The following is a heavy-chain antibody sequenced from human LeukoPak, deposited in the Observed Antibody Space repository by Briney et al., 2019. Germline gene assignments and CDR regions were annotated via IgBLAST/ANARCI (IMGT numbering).Heavy chain of an antibody. J-gene: IGHJ6*03. CDR1: GFTFSSYA. D-gene: IGHD3-3*01. V-gene: IGHV3-74*01. CDR2: INSDGSST. CDR3: AREARDVSYYDFWSGYLRNYYYYYMDV. Sequence: GGSLRLSCAASGFTFSSYAMSWVRQAPGKGLEWVSRINSDGSSTSYADSVKGRFTISRDNAKNTLYLQMNSLRAEDTAVYYCAREARDVSYYDFWSGYLRNYYYYYMDVWGKGTTVTVSS.